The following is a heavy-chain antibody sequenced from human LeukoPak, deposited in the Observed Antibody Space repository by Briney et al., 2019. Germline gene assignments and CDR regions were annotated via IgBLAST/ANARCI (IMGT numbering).Heavy chain of an antibody. D-gene: IGHD1-26*01. CDR1: GGSFSGYY. J-gene: IGHJ5*02. V-gene: IGHV4-34*01. Sequence: SETLSLTCAVYGGSFSGYYWSWIRQPPGKGLEWIGEINHSGSTNYNPSLKSRVTISVDTSKNQFSLKLSSVTAADTAVYYCARAWDQRANWFDPWGQGTLVTVSS. CDR2: INHSGST. CDR3: ARAWDQRANWFDP.